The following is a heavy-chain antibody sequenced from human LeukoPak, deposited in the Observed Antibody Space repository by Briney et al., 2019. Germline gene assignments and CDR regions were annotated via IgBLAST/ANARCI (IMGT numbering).Heavy chain of an antibody. V-gene: IGHV3-23*01. J-gene: IGHJ4*02. CDR2: ISGSGGST. D-gene: IGHD6-13*01. Sequence: GFLKLFFSGPGFTFCRHSIGWVRPGSGEGLEWGSAISGSGGSTYYADSVKGRFTISRDNSKNTLYLQMNSLRAEDTAVYYCAKGALYSSSWYFDYWGQGTLVTVSS. CDR1: GFTFCRHS. CDR3: AKGALYSSSWYFDY.